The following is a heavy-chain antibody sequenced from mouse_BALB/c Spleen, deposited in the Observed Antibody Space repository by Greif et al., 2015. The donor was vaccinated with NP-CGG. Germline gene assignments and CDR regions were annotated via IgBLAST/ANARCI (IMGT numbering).Heavy chain of an antibody. V-gene: IGHV1-80*01. Sequence: LVESGAELVRPGSSVKISCKASGYAFSSYWMNWVRQRPGQGLEWIGQIYPGDGDTNYNGKFKGKATLTADKSSSTAYMQLSSLTSEDSAVYFCAREEYDGGDFDYWGQGTTLTVSS. CDR1: GYAFSSYW. CDR3: AREEYDGGDFDY. J-gene: IGHJ2*01. D-gene: IGHD2-14*01. CDR2: IYPGDGDT.